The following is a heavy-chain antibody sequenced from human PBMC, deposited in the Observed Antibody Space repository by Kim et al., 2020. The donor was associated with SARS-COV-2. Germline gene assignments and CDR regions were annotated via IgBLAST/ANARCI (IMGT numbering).Heavy chain of an antibody. CDR3: ARDVSMEGYYGMDV. V-gene: IGHV1-69*04. CDR2: IVPMRGFP. CDR1: GGTFSNYG. J-gene: IGHJ6*02. D-gene: IGHD6-6*01. Sequence: SVKVSCKASGGTFSNYGISWMRQAPGQGLEWMGRIVPMRGFPNYAQKFRGRVTITADKSTSIVYMELSSLRSEDTAVYYCARDVSMEGYYGMDVWGQGTTVTVSS.